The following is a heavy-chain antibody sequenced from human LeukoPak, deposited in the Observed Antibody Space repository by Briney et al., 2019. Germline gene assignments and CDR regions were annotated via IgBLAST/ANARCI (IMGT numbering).Heavy chain of an antibody. Sequence: GASVKVSCKASGYTLASYGISWVRQAPGQGLEWMGWISAYNGNTNYAQKLQGRVTMTTDTSTSTAYMELRSLRSDDTAVYYCARVRFDSGWFGELLAYFDYWGQGTLVTVSS. V-gene: IGHV1-18*01. CDR1: GYTLASYG. J-gene: IGHJ4*02. D-gene: IGHD3-10*01. CDR2: ISAYNGNT. CDR3: ARVRFDSGWFGELLAYFDY.